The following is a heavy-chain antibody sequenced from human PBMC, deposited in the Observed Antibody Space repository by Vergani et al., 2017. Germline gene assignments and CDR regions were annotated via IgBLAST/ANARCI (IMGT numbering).Heavy chain of an antibody. Sequence: QVQLQESGPGLVKPSQTLSLTCTVSGGSISSGSYYWSWIRQPAGKGLEWMGRIYTSGSTNYNPSLKSRVNISVDTSKNQFSLKLSSVTAADTAVYYCARWGYGSRSYYPYYYYMDVWGKGTTVTVSS. J-gene: IGHJ6*03. CDR2: IYTSGST. CDR1: GGSISSGSYY. CDR3: ARWGYGSRSYYPYYYYMDV. D-gene: IGHD3-10*01. V-gene: IGHV4-61*02.